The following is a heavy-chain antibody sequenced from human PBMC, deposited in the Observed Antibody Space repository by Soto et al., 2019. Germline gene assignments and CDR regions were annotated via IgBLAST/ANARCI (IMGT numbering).Heavy chain of an antibody. J-gene: IGHJ6*02. CDR3: ARGAVVVVDHYYYGMDV. CDR2: ISSSGSTI. V-gene: IGHV3-11*01. Sequence: QVHLVESGGGLVKPGGSLRLSCVASGFTFSDYYMSWIRQAPGKGLEWVSYISSSGSTIYYADSVKGRFTISRDNAKKSLYLQMNSLRAEDTAVYYCARGAVVVVDHYYYGMDVWGQGTTVTVSS. CDR1: GFTFSDYY. D-gene: IGHD2-15*01.